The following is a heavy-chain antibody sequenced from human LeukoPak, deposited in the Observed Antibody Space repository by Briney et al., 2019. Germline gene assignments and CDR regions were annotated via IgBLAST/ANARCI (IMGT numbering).Heavy chain of an antibody. CDR3: ARDPAAAGTGHDYYGMDV. CDR2: FDPEDGET. CDR1: GYTLTELS. J-gene: IGHJ6*02. Sequence: GASVTVSFTVSGYTLTELSMHWVRQAPGKGLEWMGGFDPEDGETIYAQKFQGRVTMTEDTSTDTAYMELSSLRSEDTAVYYCARDPAAAGTGHDYYGMDVWGQGTTVTVSS. D-gene: IGHD6-13*01. V-gene: IGHV1-24*01.